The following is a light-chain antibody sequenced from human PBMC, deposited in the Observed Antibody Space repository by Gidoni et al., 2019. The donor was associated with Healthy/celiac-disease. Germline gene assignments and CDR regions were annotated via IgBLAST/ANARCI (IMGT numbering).Light chain of an antibody. Sequence: DIQMTQSPSSLSASVGDRVTITCRASQSISSYLNWYQQKPGKAPKLLIYAASSLQSGVPSRFSGSGSGTDFTLTISSLQPEDFATYYCQQSYSTPHFGQXTKVEIK. V-gene: IGKV1-39*01. J-gene: IGKJ1*01. CDR2: AAS. CDR1: QSISSY. CDR3: QQSYSTPH.